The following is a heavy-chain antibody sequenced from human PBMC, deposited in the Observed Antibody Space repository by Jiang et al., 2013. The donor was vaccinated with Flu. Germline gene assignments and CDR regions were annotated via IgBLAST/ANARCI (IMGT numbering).Heavy chain of an antibody. Sequence: QTLSLTCDISGDSVSMDTAGWNWLRQSPSRGLEWLGRTYYQSTWYNHYAPSVKNRIVIDHDTSKNQLSLQLNSLAPEDTAVYYCARGWLRTGFDYWGQGTLVTVSS. V-gene: IGHV6-1*01. CDR1: GDSVSMDTAG. J-gene: IGHJ4*02. CDR2: TYYQSTWYN. D-gene: IGHD5-12*01. CDR3: ARGWLRTGFDY.